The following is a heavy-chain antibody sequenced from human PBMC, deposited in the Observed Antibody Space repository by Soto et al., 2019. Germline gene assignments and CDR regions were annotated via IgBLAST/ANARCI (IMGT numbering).Heavy chain of an antibody. V-gene: IGHV3-15*01. D-gene: IGHD2-15*01. CDR1: EFPFSKAW. Sequence: EVQLVESGGGLVKPGGSLRLSCAASEFPFSKAWMNWVRQAPGKGLEWVGRIKSRTDGGTTDYAAPVKGRFTLSRDDSKNTLYLQMNSLKSEDTAVYYCTADECSGGSCYSGDYCGQGTLVTVSS. J-gene: IGHJ4*02. CDR2: IKSRTDGGTT. CDR3: TADECSGGSCYSGDY.